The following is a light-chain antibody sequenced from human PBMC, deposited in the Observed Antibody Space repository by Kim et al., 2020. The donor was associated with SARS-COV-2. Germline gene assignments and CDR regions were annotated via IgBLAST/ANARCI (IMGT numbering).Light chain of an antibody. J-gene: IGKJ1*01. Sequence: ASVGDRVTIACRASQSINTYLNWYQQKPGKAPKLLIFAASSLQSEVPSRFSGSGSGTDFTLTISSLQIEDFATYYCQQSYTTPRTFGQGTKVEIK. V-gene: IGKV1-39*01. CDR2: AAS. CDR3: QQSYTTPRT. CDR1: QSINTY.